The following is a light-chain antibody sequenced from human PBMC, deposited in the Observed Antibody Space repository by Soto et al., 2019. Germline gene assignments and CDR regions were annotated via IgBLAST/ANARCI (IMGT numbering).Light chain of an antibody. Sequence: SSELTQPPSVSVARGRTATITCGGNNIGSKSVHWYQQRPGQAPVLVVYDDGDRPSGIPERFAGSNSGNTATLTISRVEAGDEADYYCQVWESSSGHYVFGSGTKLTVL. CDR2: DDG. J-gene: IGLJ1*01. CDR3: QVWESSSGHYV. V-gene: IGLV3-21*03. CDR1: NIGSKS.